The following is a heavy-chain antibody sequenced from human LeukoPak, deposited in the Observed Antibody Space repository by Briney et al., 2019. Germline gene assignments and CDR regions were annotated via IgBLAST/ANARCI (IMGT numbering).Heavy chain of an antibody. J-gene: IGHJ4*02. CDR2: IKQDESEK. Sequence: GGSLRLSCAASGFSLSSYWMSWVRQAPGKGLEWVANIKQDESEKDYVDSVKGRFTISRDNAKNSMYLQMGSLRAEDTAVYYCATYSGAHHKTFDDWGQGTLVTVSS. CDR1: GFSLSSYW. D-gene: IGHD1-26*01. CDR3: ATYSGAHHKTFDD. V-gene: IGHV3-7*03.